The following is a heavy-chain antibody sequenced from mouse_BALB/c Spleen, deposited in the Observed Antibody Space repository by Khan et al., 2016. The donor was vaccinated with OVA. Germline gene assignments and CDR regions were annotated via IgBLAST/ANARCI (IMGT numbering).Heavy chain of an antibody. Sequence: QIQLVQSGAELVRPGTSVNISCKASGDAFTNYWLGWVKQRPGHGLEWIGDIYTGSGNTYYHEKVKGKVTLTADKSTSTVYLQLINLKSEDYAVAFCSRGGMDSWGQGTSVTVSS. CDR3: SRGGMDS. J-gene: IGHJ4*01. CDR1: GDAFTNYW. CDR2: IYTGSGNT. V-gene: IGHV1-63*01.